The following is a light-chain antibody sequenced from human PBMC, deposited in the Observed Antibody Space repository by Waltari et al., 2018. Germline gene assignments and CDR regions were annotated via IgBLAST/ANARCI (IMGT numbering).Light chain of an antibody. V-gene: IGLV3-19*01. CDR1: SLRTSY. CDR3: SSRNGRANQVV. J-gene: IGLJ3*02. CDR2: GKD. Sequence: SSELTQDPAVSVALGQTVRFTCQGDSLRTSYASWYQLKPGQAPVLVIYGKDKRPSGIPDRNAGYSSGTTSSLTITGAQAEDEADYYCSSRNGRANQVVFAGGTKVTVL.